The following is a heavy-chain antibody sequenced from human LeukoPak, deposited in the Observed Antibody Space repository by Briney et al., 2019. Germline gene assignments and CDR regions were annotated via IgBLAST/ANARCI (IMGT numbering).Heavy chain of an antibody. V-gene: IGHV3-23*01. Sequence: PGGSLRLSCAASGFTFSSYAMSWVRQAPGKGLAWVSAISGSGGSTYYADSVKGRFTISRDNSKNTLYLQMNSLRAEDTAVYYCAKGRGGSGSYYLDYDYWGQGTLVTVSS. J-gene: IGHJ4*02. CDR1: GFTFSSYA. CDR3: AKGRGGSGSYYLDYDY. CDR2: ISGSGGST. D-gene: IGHD3-10*01.